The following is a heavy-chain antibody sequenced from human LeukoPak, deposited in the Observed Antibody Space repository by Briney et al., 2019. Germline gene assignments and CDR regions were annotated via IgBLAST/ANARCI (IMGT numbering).Heavy chain of an antibody. J-gene: IGHJ6*03. Sequence: PSETLSLTCTISGGSISSYYWSWIRQPPGKGLEWIGYIYYTGSTNHNPSLTSRVTISVDTSKNQFSLKLSSVTAADTAVYYCARVVYSGYDFRGAMDVWGKGTTVTVSS. CDR1: GGSISSYY. CDR2: IYYTGST. CDR3: ARVVYSGYDFRGAMDV. D-gene: IGHD5-12*01. V-gene: IGHV4-59*01.